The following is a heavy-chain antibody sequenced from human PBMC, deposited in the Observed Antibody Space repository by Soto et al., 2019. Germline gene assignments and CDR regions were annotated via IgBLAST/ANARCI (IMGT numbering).Heavy chain of an antibody. Sequence: DSMKISCTGSGESFTRSWMDWVRHMPGKGLEWMCSIYPGDSDTKYSPSFQGQVTISVDKSISTAYLQWSSLKASDTGMYYCARPGGAHQQNYFDPWGQGTLVTVSS. CDR2: IYPGDSDT. CDR1: GESFTRSW. J-gene: IGHJ5*02. V-gene: IGHV5-51*01. D-gene: IGHD1-7*01. CDR3: ARPGGAHQQNYFDP.